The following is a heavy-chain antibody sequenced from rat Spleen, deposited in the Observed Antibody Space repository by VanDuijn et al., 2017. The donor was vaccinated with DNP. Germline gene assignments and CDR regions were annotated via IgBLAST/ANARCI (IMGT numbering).Heavy chain of an antibody. CDR2: ITSSGGST. V-gene: IGHV5-31*01. Sequence: EVQLVESGGGLVQPGRSLKLSCVASGFTFNYYWMTWIRQVPGKGLEWVASITSSGGSTYYPDSVKGRFTISRDNAKNTLYLQMNSLRSEDTATYYCARVDNFDYYGLDAWGQGTSVTVSS. D-gene: IGHD1-10*01. J-gene: IGHJ4*01. CDR3: ARVDNFDYYGLDA. CDR1: GFTFNYYW.